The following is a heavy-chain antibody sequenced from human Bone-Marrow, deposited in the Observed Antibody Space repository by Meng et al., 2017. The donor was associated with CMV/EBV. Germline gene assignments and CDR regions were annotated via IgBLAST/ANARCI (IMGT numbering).Heavy chain of an antibody. CDR1: GFTFSSYA. CDR2: ISYDGSNK. Sequence: GGSLRLSCAASGFTFSSYAMHWVRQAPGKGLEWVAVISYDGSNKYYADSVKGRFTISRDNSKNTLYLQMNSLRAEDTAVYYCARDQGISAWYYDILTGYSPPDDWGQGTLVTVSS. D-gene: IGHD3-9*01. CDR3: ARDQGISAWYYDILTGYSPPDD. V-gene: IGHV3-30-3*01. J-gene: IGHJ4*02.